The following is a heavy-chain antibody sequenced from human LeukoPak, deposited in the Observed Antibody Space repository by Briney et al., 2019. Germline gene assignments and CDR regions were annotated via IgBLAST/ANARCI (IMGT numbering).Heavy chain of an antibody. CDR2: VYYSGST. Sequence: SETLSLTCTVSGGSISSYYWGWIRQPPGKGLEWIGYVYYSGSTNYDPSLKSRVTISVDTSKNQFSLKLSSVTAADTAVYYCARRGYCSSTSCYVFDYWGQGTLVTVSS. D-gene: IGHD2-2*01. CDR3: ARRGYCSSTSCYVFDY. J-gene: IGHJ4*02. CDR1: GGSISSYY. V-gene: IGHV4-59*08.